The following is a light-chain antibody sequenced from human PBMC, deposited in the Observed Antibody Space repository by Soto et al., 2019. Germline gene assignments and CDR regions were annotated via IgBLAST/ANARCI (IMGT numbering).Light chain of an antibody. V-gene: IGLV2-14*01. J-gene: IGLJ3*02. Sequence: QSALTQPASVSGSPGQSITIFCTGTSSDVGAYKFVSWYRHHPGRAPQVMIYEVTNRPSGVSSRFSGSKSGNTASLTIPGLQPEDEGDYYCSSYSSTSTPWVFGGGTKVTVL. CDR3: SSYSSTSTPWV. CDR1: SSDVGAYKF. CDR2: EVT.